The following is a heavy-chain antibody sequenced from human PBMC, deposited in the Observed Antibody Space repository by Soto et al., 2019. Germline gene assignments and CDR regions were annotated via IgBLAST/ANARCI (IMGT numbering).Heavy chain of an antibody. CDR1: GYTLSNYG. CDR2: INAYNGKT. D-gene: IGHD2-21*02. CDR3: ARSIVVVTALDY. J-gene: IGHJ4*02. V-gene: IGHV1-18*01. Sequence: ASVKVSCKTSGYTLSNYGINWVRQATGQGLEWMGWINAYNGKTNFAQRLQGRVTLTTDTSASTAYMELSSLRSEDTAVYYCARSIVVVTALDYWGQGTLVTVSS.